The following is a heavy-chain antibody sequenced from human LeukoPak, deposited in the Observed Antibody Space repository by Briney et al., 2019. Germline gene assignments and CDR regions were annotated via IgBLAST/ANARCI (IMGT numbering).Heavy chain of an antibody. CDR2: ISAYNGNT. J-gene: IGHJ4*02. CDR1: GYAFTSYG. V-gene: IGHV1-18*01. CDR3: ARVLAVWRPLDY. D-gene: IGHD1-14*01. Sequence: ASVKVSCKASGYAFTSYGISWVRQAPGQGLEWMGWISAYNGNTNYAQKLQGRVTMTTDTSTSTAYMELRSLRSDDTAVYYCARVLAVWRPLDYWGQGTLVTVSS.